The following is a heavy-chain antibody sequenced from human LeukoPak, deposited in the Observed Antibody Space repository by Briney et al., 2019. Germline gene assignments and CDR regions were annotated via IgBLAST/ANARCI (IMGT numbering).Heavy chain of an antibody. CDR3: ARQTGSGLFILP. D-gene: IGHD3/OR15-3a*01. Sequence: SSETLSLTCGVYGGSFSGYYWNWIRQPPGKGLEWIGEINHRGSTNYNPSLKSRVTISVDTSKNQFSLKLSSVTAADTAVYYCARQTGSGLFILPGGQGTLVTVSS. J-gene: IGHJ4*02. CDR2: INHRGST. V-gene: IGHV4-34*01. CDR1: GGSFSGYY.